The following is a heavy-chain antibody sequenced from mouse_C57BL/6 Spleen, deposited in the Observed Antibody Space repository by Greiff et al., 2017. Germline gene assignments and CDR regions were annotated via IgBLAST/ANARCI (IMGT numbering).Heavy chain of an antibody. D-gene: IGHD4-1*01. Sequence: VKLQQSGPGLVQPSQRLSIPCTVSGFSLTSSGVHWVRQSPGKGLEWLGVIWSVGSTDYNAAFISRLSISKDNSKSQVFFQMNSLQADETAIYYCARRMGTTPIAMDYWGQGTSVTVSS. CDR1: GFSLTSSG. V-gene: IGHV2-2*01. CDR2: IWSVGST. J-gene: IGHJ4*01. CDR3: ARRMGTTPIAMDY.